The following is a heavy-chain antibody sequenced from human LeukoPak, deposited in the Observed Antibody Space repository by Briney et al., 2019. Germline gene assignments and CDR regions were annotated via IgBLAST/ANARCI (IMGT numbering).Heavy chain of an antibody. D-gene: IGHD3-10*01. V-gene: IGHV3-21*01. CDR2: ISSSSRYT. CDR3: ARGHPGTTGDYGSGSYDY. Sequence: GGSLRLSCAASEFTFSTHNMNWVRQAPGKGLEWVSSISSSSRYTNYADSVRGRFTISRDNAKNSLYLQMNSLRAEDTAVYYCARGHPGTTGDYGSGSYDYWGQGTRVTVSS. CDR1: EFTFSTHN. J-gene: IGHJ4*02.